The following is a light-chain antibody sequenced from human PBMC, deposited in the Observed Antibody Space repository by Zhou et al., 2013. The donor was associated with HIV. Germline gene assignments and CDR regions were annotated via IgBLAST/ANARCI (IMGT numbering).Light chain of an antibody. CDR1: QGIGRD. CDR2: GAS. V-gene: IGKV1-17*02. CDR3: QEYNSYT. Sequence: IQLTQSPSSLSASVGDSVTITCRASQGIGRDLGWYQQKPGKAPRFLIFGASLLQSGVSSRFSGSGSGSDFTLTINNLQPDDFATYYCQEYNSYTFGQGTKLEIK. J-gene: IGKJ2*01.